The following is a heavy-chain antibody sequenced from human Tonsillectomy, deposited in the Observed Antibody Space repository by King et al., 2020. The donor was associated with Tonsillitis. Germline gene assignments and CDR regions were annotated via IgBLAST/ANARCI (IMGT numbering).Heavy chain of an antibody. V-gene: IGHV5-51*01. CDR3: ARPRHCGGDCYSHYYFDY. CDR2: IYPVDSDT. D-gene: IGHD2-21*02. J-gene: IGHJ4*02. Sequence: QLVQSGAEVKKPGESLKISCKGSGYSFTSYWIGWVRQMPGKGLEWMGIIYPVDSDTRDSPSFQGQVTISADKSISTAYMQWSSLKASDTAMYYCARPRHCGGDCYSHYYFDYWGQGTLVTVSS. CDR1: GYSFTSYW.